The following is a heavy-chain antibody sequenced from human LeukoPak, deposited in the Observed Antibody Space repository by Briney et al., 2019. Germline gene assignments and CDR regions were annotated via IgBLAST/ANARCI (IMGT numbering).Heavy chain of an antibody. CDR1: GYTLTELS. CDR3: ATLVGATPGWFDP. D-gene: IGHD1-26*01. J-gene: IGHJ5*02. V-gene: IGHV1-24*01. Sequence: ASVKVSCKVPGYTLTELSMHWVRQAPGKGLEWMGGFDPEDGETIYAQKFQGRVTMTEDTSTDTAYMELSSLRSEDTAVYYCATLVGATPGWFDPWGQGTLVTVSS. CDR2: FDPEDGET.